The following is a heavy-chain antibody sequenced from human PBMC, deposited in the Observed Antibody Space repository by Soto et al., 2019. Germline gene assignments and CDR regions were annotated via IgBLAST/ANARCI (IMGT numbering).Heavy chain of an antibody. CDR2: ISYDGSNK. CDR3: AKELTQDLWFGPKGPNGY. Sequence: PGGSLRLSCAASGVTVSSYGMHWVRQAPGKGLEWVAVISYDGSNKYYADSVKGRFTISRDNSKNTLYLQMNSLRAEDTAVYYCAKELTQDLWFGPKGPNGYWGQGTLVTVYS. V-gene: IGHV3-30*18. J-gene: IGHJ4*02. CDR1: GVTVSSYG. D-gene: IGHD3-10*01.